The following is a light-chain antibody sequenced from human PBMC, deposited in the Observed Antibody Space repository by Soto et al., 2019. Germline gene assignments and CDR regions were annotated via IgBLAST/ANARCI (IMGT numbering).Light chain of an antibody. CDR1: QSVSNY. J-gene: IGKJ5*01. CDR3: QQRTNWPPA. CDR2: DAS. V-gene: IGKV3-11*01. Sequence: EIVLTQSTATLSLSPGERATLSCRASQSVSNYLAWFQQKPGQAPRLLIYDASNRATGIPARFSGSGSGTDFTHTLSSLEPEDSAIYYCQQRTNWPPAFGQGTRLEIK.